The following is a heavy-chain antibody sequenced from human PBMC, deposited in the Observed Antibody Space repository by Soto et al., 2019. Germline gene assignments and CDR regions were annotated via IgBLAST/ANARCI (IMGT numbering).Heavy chain of an antibody. Sequence: PGGSLRLSCAASGFTFSDWYMTWIRQAPGKGLEWVSKISGSGSTMFYADSVKGRFTVSRDNAKNSLYLEMNSLRAEDTAVYYCASAHFHYASDLWGQGTPVTVSS. J-gene: IGHJ4*02. CDR1: GFTFSDWY. D-gene: IGHD3-16*01. V-gene: IGHV3-11*01. CDR2: ISGSGSTM. CDR3: ASAHFHYASDL.